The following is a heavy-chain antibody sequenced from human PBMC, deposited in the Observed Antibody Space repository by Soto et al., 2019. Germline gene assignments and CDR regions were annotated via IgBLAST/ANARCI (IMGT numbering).Heavy chain of an antibody. CDR2: INHSGST. D-gene: IGHD2-15*01. V-gene: IGHV4-34*01. CDR3: ARGLRLLHGGHGGVDY. Sequence: QVQLQKWGAGLLKPSETLSLTCAVYGGSFSGYYWSWIRQPPGKGLEWIGEINHSGSTNYNPSLKGRATISVDTSKNQFSLKLGSVTAADTAVYYCARGLRLLHGGHGGVDYWGQGALVTVSS. J-gene: IGHJ4*02. CDR1: GGSFSGYY.